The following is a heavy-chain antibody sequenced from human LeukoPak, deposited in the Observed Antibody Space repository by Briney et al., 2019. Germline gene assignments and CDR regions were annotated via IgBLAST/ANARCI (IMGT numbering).Heavy chain of an antibody. CDR3: ARGMKRSPLFNIVATGAPLDY. CDR2: IYYSGST. V-gene: IGHV4-59*01. Sequence: PSETLSLTCTVSGGSISSYYWSWIRQPPGKGLEWIGYIYYSGSTNYNPSLKSRVTISVDTSKNQFSLKLSSVTAADTAVYYCARGMKRSPLFNIVATGAPLDYWGQGTLVTVSS. CDR1: GGSISSYY. J-gene: IGHJ4*02. D-gene: IGHD5-12*01.